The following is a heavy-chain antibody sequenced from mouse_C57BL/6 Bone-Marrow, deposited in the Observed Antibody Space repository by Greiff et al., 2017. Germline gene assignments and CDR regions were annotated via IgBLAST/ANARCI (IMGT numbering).Heavy chain of an antibody. V-gene: IGHV1-69*01. CDR2: IDPSDSYT. CDR1: GYTFTSYW. Sequence: VQLQQSGAELVMPGASVKLSCKASGYTFTSYWMHWVKQRPGQGLEWIGEIDPSDSYTNYNQKFKGKSTLTVDKSSSTAYMQLSSLTSEDSAVYYCARQDGNPWYFDVWGTGTTVTVSS. D-gene: IGHD2-1*01. J-gene: IGHJ1*03. CDR3: ARQDGNPWYFDV.